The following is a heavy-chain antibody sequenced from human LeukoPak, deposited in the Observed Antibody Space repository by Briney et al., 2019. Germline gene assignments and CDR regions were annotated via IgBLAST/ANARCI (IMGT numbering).Heavy chain of an antibody. J-gene: IGHJ5*02. V-gene: IGHV1-2*02. Sequence: ASVKVSCKASGYTFTGYYMHWVRQAPGQGLEWMGWINPNSGGTNYAQKFQGRVTMTRDTSISTAYMELSRLRSDDTAVYYCATDLSYDKRFDPWGQGTLVTVSS. D-gene: IGHD3-22*01. CDR3: ATDLSYDKRFDP. CDR1: GYTFTGYY. CDR2: INPNSGGT.